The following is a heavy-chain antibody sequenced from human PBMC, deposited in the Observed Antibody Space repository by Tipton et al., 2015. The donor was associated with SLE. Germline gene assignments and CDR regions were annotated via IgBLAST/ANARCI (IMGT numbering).Heavy chain of an antibody. CDR3: ARDAV. V-gene: IGHV4-31*03. J-gene: IGHJ4*02. Sequence: TLSLTCSVSGGYISSGGYYWSWIRQVPGMGLQWIGYIYYGAYGGSTYYNPSLKGRVTISVDTSKNQFSLKLSSVTAADTAVYYCARDAVWGQGTLVTVSS. CDR1: GGYISSGGYY. CDR2: IYYGAYGGST.